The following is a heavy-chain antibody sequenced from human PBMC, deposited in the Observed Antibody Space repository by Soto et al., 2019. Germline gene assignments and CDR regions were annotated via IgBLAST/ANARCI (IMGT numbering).Heavy chain of an antibody. CDR2: IKSKTDGGTT. V-gene: IGHV3-15*01. CDR1: GFTFSNAW. D-gene: IGHD3-10*01. J-gene: IGHJ4*02. CDR3: TTFVSPLWFGEPPFDY. Sequence: GGSLRLSCAASGFTFSNAWMSWVRQAPGKGLEWVGRIKSKTDGGTTDYAAPVKGRFTISRDDSKNTLYLQMNSLKTEDTAVYYCTTFVSPLWFGEPPFDYWGQGTLVTVSS.